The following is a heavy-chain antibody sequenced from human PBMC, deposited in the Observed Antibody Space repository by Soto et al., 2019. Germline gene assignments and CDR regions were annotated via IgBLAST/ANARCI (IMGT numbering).Heavy chain of an antibody. Sequence: GGSLRLSCAASGFTFSSYSMSWVRQAPGKGLEWVSGFSTGGDGGTTYYADSVKGRFTISRDNSKNTLYLQMNSLRAEDTAVYYCAKGVGATKHNCFDYWGQGTLVTVSS. V-gene: IGHV3-23*01. CDR1: GFTFSSYS. CDR3: AKGVGATKHNCFDY. D-gene: IGHD1-26*01. J-gene: IGHJ4*02. CDR2: FSTGGDGGTT.